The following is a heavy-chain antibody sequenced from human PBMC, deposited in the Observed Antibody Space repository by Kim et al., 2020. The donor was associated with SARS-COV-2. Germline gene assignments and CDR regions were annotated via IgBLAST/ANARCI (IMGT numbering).Heavy chain of an antibody. D-gene: IGHD2-2*01. V-gene: IGHV3-33*01. CDR3: ARGHIVVVAAARATYGMDV. CDR2: IWYDGSNK. J-gene: IGHJ6*02. Sequence: GGSLRLSCAASGFTFSSYGMHWVRQAPGKGLEWVAVIWYDGSNKYYADSVKGRFTISRDNSKNTLYLQMNSLRAEDTAVYYCARGHIVVVAAARATYGMDVWGQGTTVTVSS. CDR1: GFTFSSYG.